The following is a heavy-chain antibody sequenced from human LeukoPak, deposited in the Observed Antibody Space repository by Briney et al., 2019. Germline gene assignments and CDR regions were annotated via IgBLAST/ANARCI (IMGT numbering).Heavy chain of an antibody. CDR3: ARVWELYYFDY. CDR1: GFTFSNYM. D-gene: IGHD1-26*01. J-gene: IGHJ4*02. V-gene: IGHV3-74*01. CDR2: IKSDGITI. Sequence: GGSLRLSCAASGFTFSNYMMHWVRQAPGKGLVWVSRIKSDGITITYADSVKGRFTISRDNSKNTLYLQMNSLRAEDTAVYYCARVWELYYFDYWGQGTLVTVSS.